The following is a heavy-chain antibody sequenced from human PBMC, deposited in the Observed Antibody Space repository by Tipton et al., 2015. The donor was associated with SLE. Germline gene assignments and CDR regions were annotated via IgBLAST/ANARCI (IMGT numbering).Heavy chain of an antibody. J-gene: IGHJ3*02. V-gene: IGHV4-39*07. Sequence: PGLVKPSETLSLTCTVSGGSISSSSYYWGWIRQPPGKGLEWIGSIYYSGSTYYNPSLKSRVTISVDTSKNQFSLRLSSVTAADTAVYYCARDRVFHYGDETPDAFDIWGQGTMVTVSS. CDR2: IYYSGST. CDR3: ARDRVFHYGDETPDAFDI. CDR1: GGSISSSSYY. D-gene: IGHD4-17*01.